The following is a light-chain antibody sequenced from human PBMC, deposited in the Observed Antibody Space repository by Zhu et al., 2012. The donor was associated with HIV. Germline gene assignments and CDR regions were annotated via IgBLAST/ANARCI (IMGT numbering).Light chain of an antibody. J-gene: IGKJ4*01. CDR2: DAS. CDR1: QSVSNF. Sequence: EIVLTQSPATLSLSPGERATLSCKASQSVSNFLAWYQQKPGQPPRLLIFDASNRATGIPARFSGSGSGTDFTLTISSLQSEDFAVYYCQQYDKWPPLTFGGGTKVEI. CDR3: QQYDKWPPLT. V-gene: IGKV3-11*01.